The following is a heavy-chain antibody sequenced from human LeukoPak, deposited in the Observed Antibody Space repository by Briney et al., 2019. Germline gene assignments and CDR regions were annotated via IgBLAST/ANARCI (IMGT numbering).Heavy chain of an antibody. D-gene: IGHD2-2*01. V-gene: IGHV3-74*01. CDR1: GFTLSPCW. CDR3: ARARCSRTSCNTESDY. J-gene: IGHJ4*02. CDR2: INSDGSST. Sequence: PGGSLRLSCSASGFTLSPCWMHRVRQAPGKGLVWVSRINSDGSSTTYADSVKGRFTISRDNTKNTLYLQMNILRAEDTAVYYCARARCSRTSCNTESDYWGQGTLVTVSS.